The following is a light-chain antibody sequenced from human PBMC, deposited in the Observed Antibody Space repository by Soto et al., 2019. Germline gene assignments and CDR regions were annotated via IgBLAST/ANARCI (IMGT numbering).Light chain of an antibody. J-gene: IGKJ5*01. Sequence: EIGMTQSPATLSVSPGERAILSCRASQSVSSNLAWYQQKPGQAPRLLIYGASTRATGFPARFSGSGSGTEFTLTISSLQSEDFAVYNCQQYNNWPITFGQGTRLEI. CDR3: QQYNNWPIT. CDR1: QSVSSN. V-gene: IGKV3-15*01. CDR2: GAS.